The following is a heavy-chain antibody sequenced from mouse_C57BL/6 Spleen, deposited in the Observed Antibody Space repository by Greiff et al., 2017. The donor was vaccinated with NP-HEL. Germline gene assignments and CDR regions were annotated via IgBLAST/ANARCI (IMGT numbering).Heavy chain of an antibody. Sequence: VKLVESGPGLVAPSQSLSITCTVSGFSLTSYGVSWVRQPPGKGLEWLGVIWGDGSTNYHSALISRLSISKDNSNSQVFIKLNRQQTDVTATYYGAKPYDYEDYWYFDVWGTGTTVTVSS. CDR2: IWGDGST. CDR1: GFSLTSYG. V-gene: IGHV2-3*01. CDR3: AKPYDYEDYWYFDV. D-gene: IGHD2-4*01. J-gene: IGHJ1*03.